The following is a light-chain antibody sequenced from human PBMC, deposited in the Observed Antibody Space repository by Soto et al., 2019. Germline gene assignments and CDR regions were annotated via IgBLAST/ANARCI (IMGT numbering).Light chain of an antibody. CDR2: DAS. J-gene: IGKJ3*01. CDR3: QQRSTWPPFS. CDR1: QSVSSSY. Sequence: EIMLAQSPATLSLSPGERATLSCRASQSVSSSYLAWYQQKPGQAPRLLIYDASNSATGIPVRFSGSGSGTDFTLTISSLEPEDFAVYYCQQRSTWPPFSFGPGTKVDIK. V-gene: IGKV3D-20*02.